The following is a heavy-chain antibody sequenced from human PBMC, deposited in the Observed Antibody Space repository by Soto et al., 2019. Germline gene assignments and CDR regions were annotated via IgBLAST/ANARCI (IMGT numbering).Heavy chain of an antibody. D-gene: IGHD2-21*02. J-gene: IGHJ4*02. CDR3: AKDGGSCGGDCLFDY. CDR1: GFTFSSYA. V-gene: IGHV3-23*01. CDR2: ISGSGGST. Sequence: GGSLRLSCAASGFTFSSYAISWVRQAPGKGLEWVSAISGSGGSTYYADSVKGRFTISRDNSKNTLYLQMNSLRAEDTAVYYCAKDGGSCGGDCLFDYWGQGTLVTVSS.